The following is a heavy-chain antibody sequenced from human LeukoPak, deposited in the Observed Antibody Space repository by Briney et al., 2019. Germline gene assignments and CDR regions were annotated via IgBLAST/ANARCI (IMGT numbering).Heavy chain of an antibody. V-gene: IGHV4-34*01. J-gene: IGHJ4*02. Sequence: PSETLSLTCAVYGGSFSGYYWSWIRQPPGKGLEWIGEINHSGSTNYNPSLKSRVTISVDTSKNQFSLKLTSVTAADTAVYYCARRNYYDTSGYQFDYWGQGTLVTVSS. CDR1: GGSFSGYY. D-gene: IGHD3-22*01. CDR2: INHSGST. CDR3: ARRNYYDTSGYQFDY.